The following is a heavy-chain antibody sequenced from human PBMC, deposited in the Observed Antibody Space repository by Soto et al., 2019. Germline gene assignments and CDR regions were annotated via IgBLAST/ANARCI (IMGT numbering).Heavy chain of an antibody. V-gene: IGHV5-10-1*01. CDR3: ERSAGIYYAMDV. Sequence: PGDTLXISCNGSGYIFTIYLIIGVLQMPGKGLEWMGRIDPSDSYTNYSPSFQGHVTISADKSISTAYLQWSSLKASDTAMYYCERSAGIYYAMDVWGQGTTLTVSS. CDR2: IDPSDSYT. CDR1: GYIFTIYL. J-gene: IGHJ6*02. D-gene: IGHD6-13*01.